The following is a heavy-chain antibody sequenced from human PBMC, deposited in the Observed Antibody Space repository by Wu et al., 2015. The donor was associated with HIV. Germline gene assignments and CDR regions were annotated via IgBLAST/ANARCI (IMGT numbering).Heavy chain of an antibody. CDR3: ARDRSGFYYYMDV. J-gene: IGHJ6*03. CDR2: INPKSGGT. D-gene: IGHD6-25*01. Sequence: QVQLVQSGAEVKKPGASVKVSCKASGYTFTGYYMHWVRQAPGQGLEWMGWINPKSGGTNYAQKFQGRVTMTRDTSISTAYMELSRLRSDDTAVYYCARDRSGFYYYMDVVGTKGPTVSVSS. CDR1: GYTFTGYY. V-gene: IGHV1-2*02.